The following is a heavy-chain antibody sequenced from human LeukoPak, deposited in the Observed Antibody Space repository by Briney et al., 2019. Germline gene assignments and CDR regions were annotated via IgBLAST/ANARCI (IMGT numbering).Heavy chain of an antibody. J-gene: IGHJ5*02. D-gene: IGHD6-6*01. Sequence: SVKVSCKASGYTFTSYAISWVRQAPGQGLEWMGGIIPIFGTANYAQKFQGRVTITADESTSTAYMELSSLRSEDTAVYYCARGDSSSPGWFDPWGQGTLVTVSS. CDR2: IIPIFGTA. CDR1: GYTFTSYA. CDR3: ARGDSSSPGWFDP. V-gene: IGHV1-69*13.